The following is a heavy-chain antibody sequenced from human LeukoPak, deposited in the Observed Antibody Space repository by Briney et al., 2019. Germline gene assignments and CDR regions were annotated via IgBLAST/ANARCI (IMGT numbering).Heavy chain of an antibody. J-gene: IGHJ6*02. V-gene: IGHV1-69*01. Sequence: PIFGTANYAQKFQGRVTITADESTSTAYMELSSLRSEDTAVYYCARAYGDYSWSGGMDVWGQGTTVTVS. CDR3: ARAYGDYSWSGGMDV. D-gene: IGHD4-17*01. CDR2: PIFGTA.